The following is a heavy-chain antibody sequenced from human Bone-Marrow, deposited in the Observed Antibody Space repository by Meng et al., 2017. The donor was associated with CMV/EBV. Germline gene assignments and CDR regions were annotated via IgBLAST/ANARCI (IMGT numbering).Heavy chain of an antibody. J-gene: IGHJ4*02. V-gene: IGHV1-2*02. CDR3: ARGYDSSGYQDY. D-gene: IGHD3-22*01. Sequence: QVQLVQFGVDVKTPEAIGKFSFKATGYTFTGNYMPWGLQAPGKGLKWQGWINPSSGGTKYEKAFKRRVTITRYTSISTAHMELSRLKSDDMAVYYCARGYDSSGYQDYWGQGTLVTASS. CDR1: GYTFTGNY. CDR2: INPSSGGT.